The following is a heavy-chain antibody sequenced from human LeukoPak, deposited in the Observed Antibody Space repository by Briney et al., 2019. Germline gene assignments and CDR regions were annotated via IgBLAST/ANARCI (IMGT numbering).Heavy chain of an antibody. D-gene: IGHD6-13*01. V-gene: IGHV1-18*01. CDR3: AKDHGKKYSSSWYFWFDP. J-gene: IGHJ5*02. CDR1: GYTFTSYG. CDR2: ISAYNGNT. Sequence: GASVKVSYKASGYTFTSYGISWVRQAPGQGLEWMGWISAYNGNTNYAQKLQGRVTMTTDTSTSTAYMELRSLRSDDTAVYYCAKDHGKKYSSSWYFWFDPWGQGTLVTVSS.